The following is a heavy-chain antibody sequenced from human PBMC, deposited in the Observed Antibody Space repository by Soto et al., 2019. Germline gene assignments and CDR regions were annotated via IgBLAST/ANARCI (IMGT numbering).Heavy chain of an antibody. CDR3: ARAGGFGVVNYYGMDV. CDR2: IIPIFGTA. V-gene: IGHV1-69*01. CDR1: GGTFSSYA. Sequence: QVQLVQSGAEVKKPGSSVKVSCKASGGTFSSYAISWVRQAPGQGLDGMGGIIPIFGTANYAQKFQGRVTITADESTSTAYMELSSLRSEDTAVYYCARAGGFGVVNYYGMDVWGQGTTVTVSS. J-gene: IGHJ6*02. D-gene: IGHD3-3*01.